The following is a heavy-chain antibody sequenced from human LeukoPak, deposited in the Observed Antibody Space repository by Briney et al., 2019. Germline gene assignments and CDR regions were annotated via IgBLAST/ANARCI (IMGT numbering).Heavy chain of an antibody. V-gene: IGHV4-38-2*02. D-gene: IGHD4-23*01. CDR2: IYHSGST. CDR3: ARDGPTVVTFDYYYGVDV. J-gene: IGHJ6*02. CDR1: GYSISSGYY. Sequence: KPSETLSLTCTVSGYSISSGYYWGWIRQPPGKGLEWIGSIYHSGSTYYNPSLKSRVTISVDTSKNQFSLKLSSVTAADTAVYYCARDGPTVVTFDYYYGVDVWGQGTTVTVSS.